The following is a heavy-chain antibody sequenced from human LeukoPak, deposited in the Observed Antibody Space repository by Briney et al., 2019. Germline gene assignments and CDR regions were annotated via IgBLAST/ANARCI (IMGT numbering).Heavy chain of an antibody. CDR1: GFTFSSYG. CDR3: AKEDYDSSGYTLDY. J-gene: IGHJ4*02. V-gene: IGHV3-30*18. Sequence: GRSLRLSCAASGFTFSSYGMHWVRQAPGKGLEWVAVISYDGSNKYYADSVKGRFTISRDNSKNTLYLQMNSLRAEDTAVYYCAKEDYDSSGYTLDYWGQGTLVTVSS. CDR2: ISYDGSNK. D-gene: IGHD3-22*01.